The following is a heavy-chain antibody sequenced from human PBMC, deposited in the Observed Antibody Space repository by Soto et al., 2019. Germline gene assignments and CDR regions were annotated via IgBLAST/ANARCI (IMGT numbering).Heavy chain of an antibody. J-gene: IGHJ5*02. V-gene: IGHV4-39*01. CDR3: AGHAGLFGEVRGVSFERPNYFDP. D-gene: IGHD3-10*01. CDR2: VYYSGST. Sequence: PSETLSLTCSVSGGSVTSTTYYWGWIRQPPGKGLEWIGSVYYSGSTYYNPSLRSRVTISVDTSKNHFSLKLSFVTAADTAVYSCAGHAGLFGEVRGVSFERPNYFDPWGLGTLVTVSS. CDR1: GGSVTSTTYY.